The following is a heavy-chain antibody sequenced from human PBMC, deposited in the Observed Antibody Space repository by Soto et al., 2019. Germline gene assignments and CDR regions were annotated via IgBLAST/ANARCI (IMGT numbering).Heavy chain of an antibody. D-gene: IGHD3-9*01. V-gene: IGHV4-59*01. Sequence: PSETLSLTCTVSGGSISSYYWSWIRQPPGKGLEWIGYIYYSGSTNYNPSLKSRVTISVDTSKNQFSLKLSSVTAADTAVYYCAREGYDILTGYGGDYFDYWGQGTLVTVSS. CDR3: AREGYDILTGYGGDYFDY. J-gene: IGHJ4*02. CDR1: GGSISSYY. CDR2: IYYSGST.